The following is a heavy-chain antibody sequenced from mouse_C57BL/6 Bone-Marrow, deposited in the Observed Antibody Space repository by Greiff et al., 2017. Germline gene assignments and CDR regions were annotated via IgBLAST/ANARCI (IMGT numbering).Heavy chain of an antibody. CDR3: AGLHYGSSPDFDY. V-gene: IGHV1-55*01. J-gene: IGHJ2*01. Sequence: QVQLQQSGAELVKPGASVKMSCKASGYTFTSYWITWVKQSPGQGLEWIGDIYPGSGSTNYNEKFKSKATLTVDTSSSTAYMQLSSLTSEDSAVXDCAGLHYGSSPDFDYWGQGTTLTVSS. CDR1: GYTFTSYW. D-gene: IGHD1-1*01. CDR2: IYPGSGST.